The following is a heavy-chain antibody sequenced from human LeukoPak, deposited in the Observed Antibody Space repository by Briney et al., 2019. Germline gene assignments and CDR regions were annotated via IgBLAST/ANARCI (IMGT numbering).Heavy chain of an antibody. CDR3: ARDFLVVVPAASSSAFDI. CDR2: IYYSGST. Sequence: PSETLSLTCTVSGGSISSYYWSWIRQPPGKGLEWIGYIYYSGSTNYNPSLKSRVTISVDTSKNQFSLKLSSVAAADTAVYYCARDFLVVVPAASSSAFDIWGQGTMVTVSS. V-gene: IGHV4-59*01. D-gene: IGHD2-2*01. CDR1: GGSISSYY. J-gene: IGHJ3*02.